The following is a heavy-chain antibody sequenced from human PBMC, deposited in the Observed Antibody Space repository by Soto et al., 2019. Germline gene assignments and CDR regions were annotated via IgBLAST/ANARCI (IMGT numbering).Heavy chain of an antibody. CDR1: GFTFSSYE. CDR3: ARETHFIDY. V-gene: IGHV3-48*03. J-gene: IGHJ4*02. Sequence: VQLVESGGDLVQPGGSLRLSCAASGFTFSSYEMNWVRQAPGKGLEWVSYISSTGTSMDYADSVKGRFTISRDNAKNSLFLQLNSLRAEDTAVYYCARETHFIDYWGQGTLVSVSA. CDR2: ISSTGTSM.